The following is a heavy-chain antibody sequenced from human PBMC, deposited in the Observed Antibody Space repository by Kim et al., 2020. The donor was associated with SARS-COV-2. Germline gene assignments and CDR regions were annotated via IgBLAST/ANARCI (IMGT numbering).Heavy chain of an antibody. V-gene: IGHV3-23*03. CDR2: T. CDR3: AKSSGASADFDY. D-gene: IGHD6-19*01. Sequence: TYYADSGKGRFTISRDNSKNTLYLQMNSLRAEDTAVYYCAKSSGASADFDYWGQGTLVTVSS. J-gene: IGHJ4*02.